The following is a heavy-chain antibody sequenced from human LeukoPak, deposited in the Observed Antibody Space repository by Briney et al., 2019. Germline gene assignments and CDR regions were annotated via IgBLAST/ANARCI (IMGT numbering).Heavy chain of an antibody. CDR1: GYTFTGYY. CDR2: INHNKDGR. V-gene: IGHV1-2*02. Sequence: GASVKVACKASGYTFTGYYMHWVRQAPAQALEWMEWINHNKDGRNYAYKFQARHTMTRDTSISTAYMELSRLRSDDTAVYYCARDLKITILGVLPWDYFDYWGQGTLVTVSS. J-gene: IGHJ4*02. CDR3: ARDLKITILGVLPWDYFDY. D-gene: IGHD3-3*01.